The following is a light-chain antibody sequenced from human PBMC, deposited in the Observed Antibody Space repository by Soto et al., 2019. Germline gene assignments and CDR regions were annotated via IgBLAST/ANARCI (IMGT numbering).Light chain of an antibody. CDR1: QTVSSNY. Sequence: EIVLTQSPGTLSLSPGERATLSCRASQTVSSNYEAWYQQKPGRAPRLLIYGASSRATGIPDRFSGSGSATDFTLTISRLEPEDSAVYYCQQYVSSPWTFGQGTKVEIK. J-gene: IGKJ1*01. CDR2: GAS. CDR3: QQYVSSPWT. V-gene: IGKV3-20*01.